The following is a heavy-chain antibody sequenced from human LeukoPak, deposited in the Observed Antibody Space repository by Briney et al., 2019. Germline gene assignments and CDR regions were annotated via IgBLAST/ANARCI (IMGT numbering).Heavy chain of an antibody. CDR1: RGTFNNYA. CDR2: IIPIFGTA. Sequence: SVKVSCKTSRGTFNNYAISWVRQAPGQGLEWMGGIIPIFGTASYAQKFQGRVTITADESTSTAYMELSSLRSEDTAMYYCARDLTMVRGAKYRPYNWFDPWGQGTLVTVSS. J-gene: IGHJ5*02. CDR3: ARDLTMVRGAKYRPYNWFDP. V-gene: IGHV1-69*13. D-gene: IGHD3-10*01.